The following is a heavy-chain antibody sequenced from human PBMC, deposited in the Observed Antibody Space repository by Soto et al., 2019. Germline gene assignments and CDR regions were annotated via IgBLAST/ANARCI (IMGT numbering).Heavy chain of an antibody. CDR3: ARARDSYGYNYYYYGMDV. CDR1: GFTFSSYA. J-gene: IGHJ6*04. D-gene: IGHD5-18*01. V-gene: IGHV3-30-3*01. Sequence: GGSLRLSCAASGFTFSSYAMHWVRQAPGKGLEWVAVISYDGSNKYYADSVKGRFTISRDNSKNTLYLQMNSLRAEDTAVNYCARARDSYGYNYYYYGMDVWGKGTTVTVAS. CDR2: ISYDGSNK.